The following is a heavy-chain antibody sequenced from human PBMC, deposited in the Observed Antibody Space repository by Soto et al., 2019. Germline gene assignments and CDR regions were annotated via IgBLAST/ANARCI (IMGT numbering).Heavy chain of an antibody. J-gene: IGHJ4*02. CDR2: ISAKNGNT. Sequence: QVQLVQSGADVKKPGASVKVSCKASGYTFTDYGIRWVRQAPGQGLEWMGWISAKNGNTNLGQKFRGRVTLTTDTSTSTVYMELRSLTPDDTAVYYCARDPPETPSDYWGQGTLVTVSS. CDR1: GYTFTDYG. CDR3: ARDPPETPSDY. V-gene: IGHV1-18*01.